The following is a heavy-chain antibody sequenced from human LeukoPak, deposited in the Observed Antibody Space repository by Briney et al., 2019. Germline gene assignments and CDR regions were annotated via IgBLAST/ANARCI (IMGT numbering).Heavy chain of an antibody. CDR3: ATHRRSGSGGSENAFEI. Sequence: SETLSLTCTLSGDSTSSSTYYWDWIRQAPGKGLEWIGNLYGSGTTPYNPSLKSRVTISGSTSKNQFSLKWNSETPTDAAINECATHRRSGSGGSENAFEIWGQGTMVTVSS. V-gene: IGHV4-39*01. J-gene: IGHJ3*02. D-gene: IGHD5-12*01. CDR2: LYGSGTT. CDR1: GDSTSSSTYY.